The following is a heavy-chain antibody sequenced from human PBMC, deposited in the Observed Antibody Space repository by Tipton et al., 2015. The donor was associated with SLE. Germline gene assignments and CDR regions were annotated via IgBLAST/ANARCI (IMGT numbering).Heavy chain of an antibody. CDR1: GFRFGSFW. CDR2: IKEDGSEK. J-gene: IGHJ4*02. CDR3: ARARPGGGDCYFDF. D-gene: IGHD2-21*01. Sequence: SLRLSCAASGFRFGSFWMSWVRQAPGKGLEWVANIKEDGSEKSYVDSVKGRFTISRDNAKNSVSLQMSGLTGEDTAIYYCARARPGGGDCYFDFWGQGVLMTVSS. V-gene: IGHV3-7*01.